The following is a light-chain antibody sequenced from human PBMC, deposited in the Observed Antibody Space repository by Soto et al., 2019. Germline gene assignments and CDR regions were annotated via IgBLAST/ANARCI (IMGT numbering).Light chain of an antibody. CDR2: GNG. V-gene: IGLV1-40*01. CDR3: QSSERGLSGYV. CDR1: ISNIGADYD. J-gene: IGLJ1*01. Sequence: QALVTQPPSVSGPPGQRVTISCTWSISNIGADYDVHWYQQLPGAAPKLLIYGNGNRPSGVPDRFSGSKSGTSASLAIIGPKAEDEADYYCQSSERGLSGYVFGTGTKVTVL.